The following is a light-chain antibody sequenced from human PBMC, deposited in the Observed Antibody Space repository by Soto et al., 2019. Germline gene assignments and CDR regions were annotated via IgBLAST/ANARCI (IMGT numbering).Light chain of an antibody. V-gene: IGKV1-5*01. CDR3: QEYTTYSRT. Sequence: DIQMTQSPSTLSASVGDRVTITCRASQSISRWLAWYQQKPGRAPKVLIRDVSILESGVPSRFSGGGSGTEFTLTITSLQPYDFASYYCQEYTTYSRTCGQGTKVEVK. CDR2: DVS. J-gene: IGKJ1*01. CDR1: QSISRW.